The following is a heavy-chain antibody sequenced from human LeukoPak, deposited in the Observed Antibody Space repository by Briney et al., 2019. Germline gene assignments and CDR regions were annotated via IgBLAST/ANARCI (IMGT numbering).Heavy chain of an antibody. D-gene: IGHD3-9*01. Sequence: PGGSLRLSCAASGFTFSVYGMHWIRQAPGKGLEWVAVIWDDGSDRYSADSVKGRFTISRDNSKNTLYLQMNSLRAEDTAVYYCAKAHPPPLYFDGPGWFDPWDQGTLVTVSS. J-gene: IGHJ5*02. CDR1: GFTFSVYG. CDR2: IWDDGSDR. V-gene: IGHV3-33*06. CDR3: AKAHPPPLYFDGPGWFDP.